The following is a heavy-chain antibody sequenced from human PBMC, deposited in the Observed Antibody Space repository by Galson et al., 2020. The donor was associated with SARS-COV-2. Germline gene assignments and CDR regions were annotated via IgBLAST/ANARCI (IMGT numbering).Heavy chain of an antibody. V-gene: IGHV4-39*01. CDR3: ARHGDDDFLSGYYPDYYYYYGMDV. D-gene: IGHD3-3*01. Sequence: ETSETLSLTCTVSGGSISSSSYYWGWISQPPGKGLEWIGSIYYSGSTYYNPSLKTRVTISVDTSKNQFSLKLSSVTAADTAVYYCARHGDDDFLSGYYPDYYYYYGMDVWGQGATVTVSS. CDR1: GGSISSSSYY. CDR2: IYYSGST. J-gene: IGHJ6*02.